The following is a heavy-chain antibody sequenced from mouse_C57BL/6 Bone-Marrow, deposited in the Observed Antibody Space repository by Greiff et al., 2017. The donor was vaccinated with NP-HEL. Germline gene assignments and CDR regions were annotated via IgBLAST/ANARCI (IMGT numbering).Heavy chain of an antibody. CDR1: GYTFTSYG. CDR2: IYPRSGNT. D-gene: IGHD3-1*01. V-gene: IGHV1-81*01. J-gene: IGHJ2*01. CDR3: TTKYSSSHPYFDC. Sequence: QVQLQQSGAELARPGASVKLSCKASGYTFTSYGVSWVKQRTGQGLEWIGAIYPRSGNTYYNEKFKGKATLTADKSASTAYMELRSLTYEDSAVYLCTTKYSSSHPYFDCWGKGTTLTVSS.